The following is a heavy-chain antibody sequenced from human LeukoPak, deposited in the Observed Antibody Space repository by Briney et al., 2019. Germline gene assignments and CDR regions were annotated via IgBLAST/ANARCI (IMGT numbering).Heavy chain of an antibody. D-gene: IGHD3-3*01. V-gene: IGHV3-66*01. J-gene: IGHJ4*02. Sequence: PGGSLRLSCAASGFIISNNYMSWVRQAPGEGLEWVSVIYSDDRKFYADSVKGRFTISRDSSKNILYIQMNSLRAEDTAVYYCARSISGPFDSWGQGTLVTVSS. CDR3: ARSISGPFDS. CDR2: IYSDDRK. CDR1: GFIISNNY.